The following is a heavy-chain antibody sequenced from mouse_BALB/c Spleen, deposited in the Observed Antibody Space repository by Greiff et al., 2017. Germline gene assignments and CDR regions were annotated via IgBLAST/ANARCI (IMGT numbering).Heavy chain of an antibody. CDR1: GYSFTSYY. J-gene: IGHJ3*01. CDR3: ASNYYGSSWFAY. Sequence: VQLQQSGPELMKPGASVKISCKASGYSFTSYYMHWVKQSHGKSLEWIGYIDPFNGGTSYNQKFKGKATLTVDKSSSTAYMHLSSLTSEDSAVYYCASNYYGSSWFAYWGQGTLVTVSA. V-gene: IGHV1S135*01. D-gene: IGHD1-1*01. CDR2: IDPFNGGT.